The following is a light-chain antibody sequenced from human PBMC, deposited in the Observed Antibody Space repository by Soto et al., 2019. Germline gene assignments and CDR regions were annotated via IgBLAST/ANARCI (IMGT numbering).Light chain of an antibody. CDR3: CSYAGSSTFVV. CDR2: EGS. V-gene: IGLV2-23*01. Sequence: QSVLTQPASVSGSPGQSITISCTGNSSGVGSYNLVSWYQQHPGKAPKLMIYEGSKRPSGVSNRFSGSKSGNTASLTISGLQAEDEADYYCCSYAGSSTFVVFGGGTQLTVL. CDR1: SSGVGSYNL. J-gene: IGLJ2*01.